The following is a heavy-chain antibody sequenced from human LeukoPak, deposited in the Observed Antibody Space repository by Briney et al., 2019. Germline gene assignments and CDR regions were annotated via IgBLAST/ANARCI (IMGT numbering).Heavy chain of an antibody. V-gene: IGHV3-30*18. D-gene: IGHD2-21*02. J-gene: IGHJ4*02. CDR2: ISYDGSNK. Sequence: GSSLRLSCAASGFTFSSYGMHWVRQAPGKGLEWVAVISYDGSNKYYADSVKGRFTISRDNSKNTLYLQMNSLRAEDTAVYYCAKDKGSVVTATLGLDYWGQGTLVTVSS. CDR3: AKDKGSVVTATLGLDY. CDR1: GFTFSSYG.